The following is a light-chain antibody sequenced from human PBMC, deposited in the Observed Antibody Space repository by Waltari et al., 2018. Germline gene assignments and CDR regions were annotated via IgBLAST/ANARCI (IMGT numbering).Light chain of an antibody. CDR2: KAS. CDR1: QSSSSW. J-gene: IGKJ2*01. CDR3: QQYNSYSL. Sequence: DIQMTQSPSTLSASVGDRVTITCRASQSSSSWLAWYQQKPGKAPKLLIYKASSLESGVPSRFSGSGSGTEFTLTISSLQPDDFATYYCQQYNSYSLFGQGTKLEIK. V-gene: IGKV1-5*03.